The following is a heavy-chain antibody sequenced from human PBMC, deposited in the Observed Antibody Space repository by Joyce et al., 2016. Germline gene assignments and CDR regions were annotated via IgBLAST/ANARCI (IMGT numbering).Heavy chain of an antibody. V-gene: IGHV1-69*12. CDR2: IIPFFGAA. CDR3: ARGGTSSDHFFFYTLDI. CDR1: GGAFSNFT. Sequence: QVLLVQSGATVKRPGSSLKVSCKSSGGAFSNFTVNWVRQAPGQRLEWMGGIIPFFGAAKYAAHFQGRVTLTADLSTRTACMELSSLTSADTAVYYCARGGTSSDHFFFYTLDIWGPGTTVIVSS. D-gene: IGHD1-14*01. J-gene: IGHJ6*02.